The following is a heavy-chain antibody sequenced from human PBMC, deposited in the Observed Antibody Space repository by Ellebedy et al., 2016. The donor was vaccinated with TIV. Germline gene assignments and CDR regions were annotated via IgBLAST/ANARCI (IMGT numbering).Heavy chain of an antibody. CDR2: IEYDGSNE. CDR1: GFTFSSYG. D-gene: IGHD2-8*01. Sequence: GGSLRLXXAASGFTFSSYGMHWVRQAPGQGLEWVAVIEYDGSNEDYADSVRGRFTISRDKSKNTLYLQMISLRAEDTAVYYCARMYASYYMDVWGKGTTVTVSS. J-gene: IGHJ6*03. CDR3: ARMYASYYMDV. V-gene: IGHV3-33*05.